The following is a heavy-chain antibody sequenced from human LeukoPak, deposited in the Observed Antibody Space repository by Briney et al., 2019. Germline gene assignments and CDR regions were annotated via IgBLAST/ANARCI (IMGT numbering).Heavy chain of an antibody. CDR1: GFTFSNYN. D-gene: IGHD1-26*01. Sequence: GGSLRLSCAASGFTFSNYNMNWVRQAPGKAMEWVSSITSSGTYIFYADSVKGRFTISRDNAKNSLYLQMDSLGPEDTAVYYCARDPYSGNYGNDYYYYMDVWGKGATVTVSS. V-gene: IGHV3-21*01. CDR2: ITSSGTYI. J-gene: IGHJ6*03. CDR3: ARDPYSGNYGNDYYYYMDV.